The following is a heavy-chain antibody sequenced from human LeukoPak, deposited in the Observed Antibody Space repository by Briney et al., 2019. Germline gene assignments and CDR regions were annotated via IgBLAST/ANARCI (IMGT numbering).Heavy chain of an antibody. CDR1: GASISSNNYY. Sequence: SETLSLTCTVSGASISSNNYYWGWVRQPPGKGLEWIGEINHSGSTNYNPSLKSRVTISVDTSKNQFSLKLGSVTAADTAVYYCARRKQWLGGYDYWGQGTLVTVSS. V-gene: IGHV4-39*07. D-gene: IGHD6-19*01. CDR2: INHSGST. CDR3: ARRKQWLGGYDY. J-gene: IGHJ4*02.